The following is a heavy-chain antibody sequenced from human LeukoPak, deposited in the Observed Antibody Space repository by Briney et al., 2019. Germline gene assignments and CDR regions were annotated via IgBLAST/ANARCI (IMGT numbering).Heavy chain of an antibody. Sequence: SVKVSCKASGGTFGSYAISWVRQAPGQGLEWMGGIIPIFGTATYAQKFQGRVTITADESTSTAYMELSSLRSEDTAVYYCARAYYYDSSGYYPDAFDIWGQGTMVTVSS. CDR3: ARAYYYDSSGYYPDAFDI. CDR2: IIPIFGTA. V-gene: IGHV1-69*13. CDR1: GGTFGSYA. J-gene: IGHJ3*02. D-gene: IGHD3-22*01.